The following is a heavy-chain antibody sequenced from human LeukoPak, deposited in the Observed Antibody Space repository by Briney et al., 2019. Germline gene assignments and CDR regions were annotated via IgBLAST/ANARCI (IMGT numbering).Heavy chain of an antibody. V-gene: IGHV3-48*03. CDR1: GFTFSSHE. J-gene: IGHJ5*02. CDR2: ISSSGRTI. CDR3: TRDAGADFWSGYYEDWFDP. D-gene: IGHD3-3*01. Sequence: PGGSLRLSCAASGFTFSSHEMNWVRQAPGRGLEWVSYISSSGRTIYYADSVKGRFTISRDNANNSLYLQMNSLRAEDTAVYYCTRDAGADFWSGYYEDWFDPWGQGTLVTVSS.